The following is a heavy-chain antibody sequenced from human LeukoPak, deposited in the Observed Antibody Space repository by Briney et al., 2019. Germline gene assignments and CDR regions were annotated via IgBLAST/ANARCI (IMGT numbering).Heavy chain of an antibody. CDR3: ARDADYYGSFDY. CDR1: GFTLSSYT. Sequence: GGSLRLSCAASGFTLSSYTMNWVRQAPGKGLEWVSYSSWSSSTIYYADSVKGRFTISRDNAKNSLYLQMNSLRAEDTAVYYCARDADYYGSFDYWGQGTLVTVSS. J-gene: IGHJ4*02. D-gene: IGHD3-10*01. V-gene: IGHV3-48*01. CDR2: SSWSSSTI.